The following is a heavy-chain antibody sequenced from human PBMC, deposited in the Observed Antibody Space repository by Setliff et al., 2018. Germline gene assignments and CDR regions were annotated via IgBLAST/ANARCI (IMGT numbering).Heavy chain of an antibody. D-gene: IGHD3-16*01. V-gene: IGHV1-69*05. CDR2: IIPMFGTA. Sequence: GASVKVSCKASGGTFSSYAISWVRQAPGQGLEWMGGIIPMFGTANYAQKFQGRVTMTSDTSISTAYMELGRLRSDDTAVYFCARDGGGDSDAFDIWGQGTMVTVSS. CDR3: ARDGGGDSDAFDI. J-gene: IGHJ3*02. CDR1: GGTFSSYA.